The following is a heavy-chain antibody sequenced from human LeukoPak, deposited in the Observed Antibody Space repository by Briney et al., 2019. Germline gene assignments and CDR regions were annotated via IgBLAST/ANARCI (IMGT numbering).Heavy chain of an antibody. V-gene: IGHV4-34*01. CDR3: ARDATRMGNYFQY. Sequence: SETLSLTCAVYGGSFSGYYWSWIRQPPGKGLEWIGEINHSGSTYYNPSLKSRVTISVDTSKNQFSLKLNSVTAADTAVYYCARDATRMGNYFQYWGQGTLVTVSS. J-gene: IGHJ4*02. CDR2: INHSGST. CDR1: GGSFSGYY. D-gene: IGHD5-12*01.